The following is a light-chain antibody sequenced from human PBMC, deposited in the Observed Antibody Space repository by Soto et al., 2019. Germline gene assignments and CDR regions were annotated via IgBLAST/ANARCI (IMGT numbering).Light chain of an antibody. CDR3: QQTYSTPIT. Sequence: DIQMTQSPSSLSASVGDRVTITCRASQDISPYVAWYQQKPGKAPILLIYAASSLPSAVPPRFTGAGSGTDFTLTISSLQPEDFGTYYCQQTYSTPITFGQGTRLEIK. V-gene: IGKV1-39*01. CDR1: QDISPY. J-gene: IGKJ5*01. CDR2: AAS.